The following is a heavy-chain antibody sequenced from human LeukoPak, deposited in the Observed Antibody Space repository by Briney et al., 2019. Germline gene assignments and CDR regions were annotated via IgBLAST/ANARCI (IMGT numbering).Heavy chain of an antibody. CDR2: INPNSGGT. J-gene: IGHJ4*02. CDR3: ARFQNLAAAGTGGFDY. CDR1: GYAFTGYY. V-gene: IGHV1-2*02. D-gene: IGHD6-13*01. Sequence: ASVKVSCKASGYAFTGYYMHWVRQAPGQGLEWMGWINPNSGGTNYAQKFQGRVTMTRDTSISTAYMELSRLRSDDTAVYYCARFQNLAAAGTGGFDYWGQGTLVTVSS.